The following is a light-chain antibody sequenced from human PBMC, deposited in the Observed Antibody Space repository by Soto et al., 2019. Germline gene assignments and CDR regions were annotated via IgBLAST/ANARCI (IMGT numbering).Light chain of an antibody. V-gene: IGLV2-23*02. CDR3: CSYAGSTTYV. Sequence: QSVLTQPPSVSGSPGQSITISCTGTSSDVGSYNLVSWYQQHPGKAPQLMIYEVSQRPSGVSNRFSGSKSGNAASLTNSGLQAEDEADYYCCSYAGSTTYVFGSGTKLTVL. J-gene: IGLJ1*01. CDR2: EVS. CDR1: SSDVGSYNL.